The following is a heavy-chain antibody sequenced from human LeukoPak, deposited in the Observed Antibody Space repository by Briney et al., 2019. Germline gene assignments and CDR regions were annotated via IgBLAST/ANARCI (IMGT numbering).Heavy chain of an antibody. J-gene: IGHJ4*02. D-gene: IGHD5-12*01. CDR1: GASITTHH. V-gene: IGHV4-59*11. Sequence: SETLSLTCTVSGASITTHHWSWIRQSPGKGLEWIGYSHINGGSSYNPSLKSRVTISLDTSENHFSLRLNSVTAADTAVYFCARGDIDWLRSPGALYYFDYWGQGILVTISS. CDR3: ARGDIDWLRSPGALYYFDY. CDR2: SHINGGS.